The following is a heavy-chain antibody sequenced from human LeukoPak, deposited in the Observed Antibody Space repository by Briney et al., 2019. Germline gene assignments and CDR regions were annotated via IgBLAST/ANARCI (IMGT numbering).Heavy chain of an antibody. Sequence: GGSLRLSCGASGFTFSNYAMYWVRQAPGKGLEWVSGLTGGGDFTYYAESVKGRFTISRDNSKNTLYLEMNSLRADDTAVYYCAKSLHYYDSSGYYYDAFDIWGQGTMVTVSS. D-gene: IGHD3-22*01. V-gene: IGHV3-23*01. CDR3: AKSLHYYDSSGYYYDAFDI. J-gene: IGHJ3*02. CDR1: GFTFSNYA. CDR2: LTGGGDFT.